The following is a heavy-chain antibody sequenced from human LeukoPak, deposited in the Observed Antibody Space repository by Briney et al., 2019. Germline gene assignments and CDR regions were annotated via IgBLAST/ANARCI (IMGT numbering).Heavy chain of an antibody. J-gene: IGHJ4*02. CDR2: ISAYNGNT. Sequence: ASVKVSCKASGYTFTSYGISWVRQAPGQGLEGIGWISAYNGNTNYAQKHQGRVTMTTDTTTSTAYMELRSLRSDDTAVYYCASSVEWGFALDYWGQGTLVTVSS. V-gene: IGHV1-18*01. D-gene: IGHD1-26*01. CDR3: ASSVEWGFALDY. CDR1: GYTFTSYG.